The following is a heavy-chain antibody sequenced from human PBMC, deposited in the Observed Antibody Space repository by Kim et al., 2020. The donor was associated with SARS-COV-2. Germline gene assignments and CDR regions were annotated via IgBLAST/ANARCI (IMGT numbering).Heavy chain of an antibody. CDR3: AKGGEYGSHFDY. Sequence: YADSVKGRFTISRHDSKNTLYLQMNSLRVEDTAVYYCAKGGEYGSHFDYWGQGALVTVSS. D-gene: IGHD6-6*01. J-gene: IGHJ4*02. V-gene: IGHV3-53*04.